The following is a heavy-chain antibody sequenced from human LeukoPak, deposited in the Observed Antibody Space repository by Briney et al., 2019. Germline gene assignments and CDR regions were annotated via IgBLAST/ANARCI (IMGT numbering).Heavy chain of an antibody. Sequence: SETLSLTCTVSGGSIGSFYWTWIRQTPRKGLEWIGSVYYTGSTNYNPSLKSRVTISIDTSRSQFSLKLTSVTVADTAVYYCARDSRYSYGSGGMDVWGQGTTVTVSS. J-gene: IGHJ6*02. CDR1: GGSIGSFY. CDR2: VYYTGST. D-gene: IGHD3-10*01. V-gene: IGHV4-59*01. CDR3: ARDSRYSYGSGGMDV.